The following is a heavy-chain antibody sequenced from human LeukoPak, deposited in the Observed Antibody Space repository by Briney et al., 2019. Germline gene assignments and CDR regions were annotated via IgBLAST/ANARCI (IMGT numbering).Heavy chain of an antibody. V-gene: IGHV5-51*01. Sequence: GESLKISCEGSGYRFSNYWIGWVRQMPGRGLECMGIIYPGDSDARYSPSFQGQITMSADKSIDTAYLQWNSLKASDTAMYYCARGEITGTPVYYWGQGTLVTVSS. D-gene: IGHD1-7*01. CDR2: IYPGDSDA. CDR3: ARGEITGTPVYY. J-gene: IGHJ4*02. CDR1: GYRFSNYW.